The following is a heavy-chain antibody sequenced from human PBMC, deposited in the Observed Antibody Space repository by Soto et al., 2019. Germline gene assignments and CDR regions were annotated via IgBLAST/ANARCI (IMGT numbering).Heavy chain of an antibody. Sequence: SETLSLTCTVSGGSVSSGSYYWSWIRHPPGKGLEWIGYIYYSGSTNYNPSLKSRVTISVDTSKNQFSLKLSSVTAADTAVYYCARGLAGVEDYYYGMDVWGQGTTVTVSS. CDR3: ARGLAGVEDYYYGMDV. J-gene: IGHJ6*02. V-gene: IGHV4-61*01. D-gene: IGHD3-10*01. CDR1: GGSVSSGSYY. CDR2: IYYSGST.